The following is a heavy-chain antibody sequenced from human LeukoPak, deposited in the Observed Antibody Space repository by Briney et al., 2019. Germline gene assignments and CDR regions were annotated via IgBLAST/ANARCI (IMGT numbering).Heavy chain of an antibody. V-gene: IGHV3-30*04. CDR1: GFTFNTYP. CDR3: ARPDDSESYYRANHY. Sequence: GGSLRLSRAASGFTFNTYPMYWVRQAPGKGLEWVALISNDGNNKHYADSVKGRFTVSRDNSNNALSLQMNGLRTEDTAVYYCARPDDSESYYRANHYWGRGTLVTVSP. CDR2: ISNDGNNK. J-gene: IGHJ4*02. D-gene: IGHD3-10*01.